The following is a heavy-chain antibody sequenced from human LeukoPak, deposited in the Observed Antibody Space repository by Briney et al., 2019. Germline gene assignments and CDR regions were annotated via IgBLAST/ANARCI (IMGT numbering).Heavy chain of an antibody. CDR2: IYHSGST. CDR3: ARVWDSSGYCSPPADY. D-gene: IGHD3-22*01. Sequence: SETLSLTCTVSGYSISSGYYWGWIRQPPGKGLEWIWSIYHSGSTYYNPSLESPVTIPVDTSKNQFSLKLSSVTAADTAVYYCARVWDSSGYCSPPADYWGQGTLVTVSS. J-gene: IGHJ4*02. V-gene: IGHV4-38-2*02. CDR1: GYSISSGYY.